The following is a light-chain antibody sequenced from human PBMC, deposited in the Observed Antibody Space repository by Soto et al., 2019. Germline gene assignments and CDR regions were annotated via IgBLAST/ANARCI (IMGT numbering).Light chain of an antibody. CDR3: CSYAGSDTYVV. CDR2: DVS. Sequence: QSVLTQPRSVSGSPGQSVTLSCTGTSSDVGAYNYVSWYQQHPGKAPKLMIYDVSKRPSGVPDHFSGSKSGNTASLTISGLQAEDEADYYCCSYAGSDTYVVFGGGTKLTVL. J-gene: IGLJ2*01. CDR1: SSDVGAYNY. V-gene: IGLV2-11*01.